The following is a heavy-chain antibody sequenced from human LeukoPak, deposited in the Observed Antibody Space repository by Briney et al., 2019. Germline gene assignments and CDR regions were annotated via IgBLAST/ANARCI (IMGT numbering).Heavy chain of an antibody. Sequence: GGSLRLSCAASGLTVSDNFMSWVRQAPGKGLEWVSAISGSGGRTYYADSVKGRFTISRDNSRNTLYLQMNSLRAEDTAVYYCAKDHVTSYYYGSGSYYPYWGQGTLVTVSS. CDR3: AKDHVTSYYYGSGSYYPY. CDR2: ISGSGGRT. CDR1: GLTVSDNF. D-gene: IGHD3-10*01. V-gene: IGHV3-23*01. J-gene: IGHJ4*02.